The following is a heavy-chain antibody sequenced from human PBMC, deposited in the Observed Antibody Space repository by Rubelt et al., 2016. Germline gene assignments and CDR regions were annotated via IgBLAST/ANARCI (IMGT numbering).Heavy chain of an antibody. J-gene: IGHJ6*02. Sequence: ATGWVRQAPGQRLEWMGWINAGNGNTKYSQKFQGRVTITRDTSASTAYMELSSLRSEDTAVYYCAREPFVVVAASYYYYGMDVWGQGTTVTVSS. CDR1: A. V-gene: IGHV1-3*01. CDR2: INAGNGNT. D-gene: IGHD2-15*01. CDR3: AREPFVVVAASYYYYGMDV.